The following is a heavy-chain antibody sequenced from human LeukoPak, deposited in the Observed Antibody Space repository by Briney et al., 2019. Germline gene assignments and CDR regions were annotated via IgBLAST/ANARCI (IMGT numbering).Heavy chain of an antibody. V-gene: IGHV4-34*01. Sequence: NPSETLSLTCAVYGGSFSGYYWSWIRQPPGKGLEWIGEINHSGSTNYNPSLKSRVTISVDTSKNQFSLKLSSVTAADTAVYYCARFSDTAMVTGYYFDYWGQGTLVTVS. D-gene: IGHD5-18*01. J-gene: IGHJ4*02. CDR1: GGSFSGYY. CDR2: INHSGST. CDR3: ARFSDTAMVTGYYFDY.